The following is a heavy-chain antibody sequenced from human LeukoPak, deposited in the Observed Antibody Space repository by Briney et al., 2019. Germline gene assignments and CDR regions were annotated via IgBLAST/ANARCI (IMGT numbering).Heavy chain of an antibody. CDR1: GFTFSNYW. D-gene: IGHD4-17*01. V-gene: IGHV3-74*01. CDR2: INSDGSST. Sequence: GGSLRLSCAASGFTFSNYWMHWVRQAPGEGLVWVSRINSDGSSTTSADSVKGRFTISRDNAKNTLYLQMNSLRAEDTAVYYCAKGGATVTDYWGQGTLVTVSS. CDR3: AKGGATVTDY. J-gene: IGHJ4*02.